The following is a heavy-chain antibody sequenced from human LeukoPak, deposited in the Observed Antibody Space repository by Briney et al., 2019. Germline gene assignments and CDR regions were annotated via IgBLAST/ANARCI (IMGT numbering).Heavy chain of an antibody. Sequence: GGSLRLSCEASGFTFSSYAMSWVRQAPGKGLEWVSAISGSGGSTYYADSVKGRFTISRDNSKNTLYLQMNSLRAEDTAVYYCAKDGSIVGATIGFDYWGQGTLVTVSS. CDR1: GFTFSSYA. J-gene: IGHJ4*02. CDR3: AKDGSIVGATIGFDY. V-gene: IGHV3-23*01. D-gene: IGHD1-26*01. CDR2: ISGSGGST.